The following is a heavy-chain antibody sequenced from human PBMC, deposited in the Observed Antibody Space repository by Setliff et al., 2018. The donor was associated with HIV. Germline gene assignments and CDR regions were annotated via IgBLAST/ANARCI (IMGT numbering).Heavy chain of an antibody. V-gene: IGHV1-69*11. CDR1: GNTLRNNA. D-gene: IGHD3-10*01. Sequence: SVKVSCKASGNTLRNNAIGWVRQAPGQGLEWMGSLIPVLGEPHYAQSFQGRVTISADESTNTAHMELMSLTSEDTAAYAGTRGALYGLFEFWGPGTRVTVS. J-gene: IGHJ4*02. CDR3: TRGALYGLFEF. CDR2: LIPVLGEP.